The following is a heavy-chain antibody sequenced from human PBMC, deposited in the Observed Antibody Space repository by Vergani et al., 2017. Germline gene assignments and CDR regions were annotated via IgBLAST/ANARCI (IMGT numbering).Heavy chain of an antibody. CDR1: GYTFTSYG. Sequence: QVQLVQSGAEVKKPGASVKVSCKASGYTFTSYGISGVLHSPGQGLELIVWISAYNCNPNYAQKLQGRVTMTTDTSTSTAYMELRSLRSDDTAVYYCARGRWLQKTLFDYWGQGTLVTVSS. CDR2: ISAYNCNP. D-gene: IGHD5-24*01. CDR3: ARGRWLQKTLFDY. V-gene: IGHV1-18*01. J-gene: IGHJ4*02.